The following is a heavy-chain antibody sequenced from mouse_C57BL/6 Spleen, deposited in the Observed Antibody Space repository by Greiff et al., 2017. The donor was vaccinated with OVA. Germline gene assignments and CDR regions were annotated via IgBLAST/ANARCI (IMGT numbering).Heavy chain of an antibody. D-gene: IGHD1-1*01. J-gene: IGHJ1*03. Sequence: QVQLQQSGAELVKPGASVKISCKASGYAFSSYWMNWVKQRPGKGLEWIGQIYPGDGDTNYNGKFKGKATLTADKSSSTAYMQLSSLTSEDSAVYFCARERIGSSHWYFDVWGTGTTVTVSS. CDR1: GYAFSSYW. CDR3: ARERIGSSHWYFDV. CDR2: IYPGDGDT. V-gene: IGHV1-80*01.